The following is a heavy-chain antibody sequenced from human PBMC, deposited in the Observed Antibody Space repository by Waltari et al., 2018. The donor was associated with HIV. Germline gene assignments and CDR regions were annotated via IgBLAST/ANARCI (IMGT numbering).Heavy chain of an antibody. D-gene: IGHD3-22*01. CDR2: ISGSGGST. J-gene: IGHJ3*02. CDR3: AKEGIIVITDAFDI. CDR1: GFTFRIYA. V-gene: IGHV3-23*01. Sequence: EVQLLESGGGLVQPGGSLRLPCAASGFTFRIYAMSWVRQAPGKGLEWVSSISGSGGSTYYADSVKGRFTVSRDNSKDTLFLQMNSLRAEDTALYYCAKEGIIVITDAFDIWGQGTMVIVSS.